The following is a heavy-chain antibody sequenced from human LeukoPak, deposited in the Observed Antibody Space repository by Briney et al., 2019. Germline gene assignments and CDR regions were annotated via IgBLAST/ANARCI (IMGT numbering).Heavy chain of an antibody. V-gene: IGHV5-51*01. D-gene: IGHD3-16*01. J-gene: IGHJ6*02. CDR3: AASNLGGYYYYYGMDV. CDR2: IYPGDSDT. Sequence: GESLKISCKGSGYSFTSYWIGWVRQMPGKGLEWKGIIYPGDSDTRYSPSFQGQVTISADKSISTAYLQWSSLKASDTAMYYCAASNLGGYYYYYGMDVWGQGTTVTVSS. CDR1: GYSFTSYW.